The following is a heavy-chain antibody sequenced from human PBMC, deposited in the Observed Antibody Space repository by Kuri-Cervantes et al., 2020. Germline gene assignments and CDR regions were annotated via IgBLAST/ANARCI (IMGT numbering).Heavy chain of an antibody. CDR1: GFTFDDYA. Sequence: SLKISCAASGFTFDDYAMHWVRQAPGEGLEWVSGISWNSGSIGYADSVKGRFTISRDNAKNSLYLQMNSLRAEDTAVYYCARDREGIAAADWYFDLWGRGTLVTVSS. CDR3: ARDREGIAAADWYFDL. V-gene: IGHV3-9*01. J-gene: IGHJ2*01. D-gene: IGHD6-13*01. CDR2: ISWNSGSI.